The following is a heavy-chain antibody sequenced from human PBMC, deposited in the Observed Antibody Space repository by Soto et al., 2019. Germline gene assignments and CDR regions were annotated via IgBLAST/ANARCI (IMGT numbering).Heavy chain of an antibody. Sequence: EVQLVESGGGLVQPGGSLRLSCAASGFTVSSNYMSWVRQAPGKGLEWVSVIYSGGSTYYADSVKGRFTISRHNSKNTLYLQMNSLRAEDTAVYYCATRYSSGWYFFDYWGQGTLVTVSS. D-gene: IGHD6-19*01. J-gene: IGHJ4*02. V-gene: IGHV3-53*04. CDR3: ATRYSSGWYFFDY. CDR2: IYSGGST. CDR1: GFTVSSNY.